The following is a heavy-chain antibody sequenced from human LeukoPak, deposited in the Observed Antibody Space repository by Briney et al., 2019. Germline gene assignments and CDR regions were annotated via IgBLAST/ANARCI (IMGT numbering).Heavy chain of an antibody. D-gene: IGHD2-2*03. Sequence: GASVKVSCKASGYTFTSYGISWVRQAPGQGLEWMGWISAYNGNTNYAQKLQGRVTMTTDTSTSTAYMELRSLRSDDTAVYYCARVQESFWIGDAFDIWGQGTMVTVSS. V-gene: IGHV1-18*01. CDR2: ISAYNGNT. CDR3: ARVQESFWIGDAFDI. CDR1: GYTFTSYG. J-gene: IGHJ3*02.